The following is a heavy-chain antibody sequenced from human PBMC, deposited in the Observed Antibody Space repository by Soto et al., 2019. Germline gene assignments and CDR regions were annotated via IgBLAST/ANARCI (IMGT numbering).Heavy chain of an antibody. V-gene: IGHV3-23*01. CDR3: ASISKEDSSSLRFDY. D-gene: IGHD6-6*01. CDR2: ISGSGGST. Sequence: GGSLRLSCAASGFTFSSYWMHWVRQAPGKGLEWVSAISGSGGSTYYADSVKGRFTISRDNSKNTLYLQMNSLRAEDTAVYYCASISKEDSSSLRFDYWGQGTLVTVSS. CDR1: GFTFSSYW. J-gene: IGHJ4*02.